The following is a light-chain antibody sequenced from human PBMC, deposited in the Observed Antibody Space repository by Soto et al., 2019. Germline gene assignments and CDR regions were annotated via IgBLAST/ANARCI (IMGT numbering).Light chain of an antibody. J-gene: IGKJ1*01. Sequence: DIVMTQSPLSLPVTPGEPASISCRSSQSLLHSNGYNYLDWYLQKPGQSPQLLIYLGSNRASGVPDRFSCSGSGTEFPLKISRVEAEDVGLYYCMQALQTPWTFGQGTKVEIK. CDR3: MQALQTPWT. V-gene: IGKV2-28*01. CDR1: QSLLHSNGYNY. CDR2: LGS.